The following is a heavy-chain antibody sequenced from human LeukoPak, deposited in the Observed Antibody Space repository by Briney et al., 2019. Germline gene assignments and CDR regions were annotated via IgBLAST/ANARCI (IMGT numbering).Heavy chain of an antibody. V-gene: IGHV1-18*01. D-gene: IGHD2-15*01. CDR2: ISAYNGNT. CDR1: CYSFTSYG. CDR3: ARVAPVVVAATPFDY. J-gene: IGHJ4*02. Sequence: GASVKVSCKASCYSFTSYGISWVRQAPGQGLEWMGWISAYNGNTKYAQKLQGRVTMTTDTSTSTAYMELRSLRYDDTAVYYCARVAPVVVAATPFDYWDQGTLVTVSS.